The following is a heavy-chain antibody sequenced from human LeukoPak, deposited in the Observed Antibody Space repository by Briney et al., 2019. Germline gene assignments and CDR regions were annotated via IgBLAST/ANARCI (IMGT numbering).Heavy chain of an antibody. V-gene: IGHV3-7*01. J-gene: IGHJ1*01. D-gene: IGHD3-9*01. CDR3: TRDWDDILTTVQH. CDR2: IKQDGSEK. CDR1: GFTFSSYW. Sequence: GGSLRLSCAASGFTFSSYWMSWVRQAPGKGLEWVANIKQDGSEKYYVDSVKGRFTISRDNAKNSLYLQMNSLRAEDTAVYYCTRDWDDILTTVQHWGQGTLVTVSS.